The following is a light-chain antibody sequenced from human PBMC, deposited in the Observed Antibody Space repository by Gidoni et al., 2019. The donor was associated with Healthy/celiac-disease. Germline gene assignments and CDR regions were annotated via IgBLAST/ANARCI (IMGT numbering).Light chain of an antibody. Sequence: SSVLTHPPSVSVAPGKTARITCGGNNIGSKSVHWYQQKPGQAPVLVIYYDSDRPSGIPERFSGSNSGNTATLTISRVEAGDEADYYCQVWDSSSDHVVFGGGTKLTVL. CDR2: YDS. CDR1: NIGSKS. V-gene: IGLV3-21*04. CDR3: QVWDSSSDHVV. J-gene: IGLJ2*01.